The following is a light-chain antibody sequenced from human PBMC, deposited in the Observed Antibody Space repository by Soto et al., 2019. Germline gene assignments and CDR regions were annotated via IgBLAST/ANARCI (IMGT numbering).Light chain of an antibody. J-gene: IGLJ1*01. CDR1: SSDVGGYNY. CDR3: SSYTSSSTRV. Sequence: QSALTQPASVSGSPGQSITISCTGTSSDVGGYNYVSWYQQHPGEAPKHMIYDVSNRPSGVSNRFSGSKSGNTASLTISGLQAEDEADYYCSSYTSSSTRVFGTGTKLTVL. CDR2: DVS. V-gene: IGLV2-14*01.